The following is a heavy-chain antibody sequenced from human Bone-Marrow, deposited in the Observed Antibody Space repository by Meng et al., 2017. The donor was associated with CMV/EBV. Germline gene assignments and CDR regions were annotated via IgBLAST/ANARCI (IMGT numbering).Heavy chain of an antibody. CDR3: ATGIAAPYGMDV. CDR2: FDPEDGET. CDR1: GYTLTELS. D-gene: IGHD6-6*01. Sequence: ASVKVSCKVSGYTLTELSMHWVRQAPGKGLEWMGGFDPEDGETLYAQKFQGRVTMTEDTSTDTAYMEMSILRSECTAVYYCATGIAAPYGMDVWGQGTTVTVSS. V-gene: IGHV1-24*01. J-gene: IGHJ6*02.